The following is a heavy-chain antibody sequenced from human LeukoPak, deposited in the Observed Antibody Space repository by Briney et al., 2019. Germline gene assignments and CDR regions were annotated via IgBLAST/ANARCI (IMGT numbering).Heavy chain of an antibody. CDR1: GGSISSYY. V-gene: IGHV4-4*09. D-gene: IGHD3-16*01. CDR3: ARHGGNYYYYMDV. CDR2: IYTSGST. J-gene: IGHJ6*03. Sequence: KPSETLSLTCTVSGGSISSYYWRWIRQPPGKGLEWIGYIYTSGSTNYNPSLKSRVTISVDTSKNQFSLKLSSVTAADTAVYYCARHGGNYYYYMDVWGKGTTVTVSS.